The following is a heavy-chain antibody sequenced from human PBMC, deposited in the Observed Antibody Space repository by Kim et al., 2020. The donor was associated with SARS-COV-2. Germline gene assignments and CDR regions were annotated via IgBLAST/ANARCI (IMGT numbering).Heavy chain of an antibody. CDR3: ARGIFRTGFDV. Sequence: GGSLRLSCAASGFTFSHYWIKWVRQAPGKGLVWVSRISTDGSSTDYADSVKGRFTMSRDNAENTVYLQMSSLRAEDTAVYYCARGIFRTGFDVWGQGTTVTVSS. CDR2: ISTDGSST. V-gene: IGHV3-74*01. J-gene: IGHJ6*02. CDR1: GFTFSHYW.